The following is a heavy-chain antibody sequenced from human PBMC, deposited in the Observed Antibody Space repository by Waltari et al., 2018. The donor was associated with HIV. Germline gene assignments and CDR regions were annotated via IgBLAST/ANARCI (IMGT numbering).Heavy chain of an antibody. D-gene: IGHD3-22*01. CDR3: ARETHDSSGKREDFLFDY. Sequence: QVQLVQSGAEVKKPGSSVKVYCRASGGTFSCYTISGARLFPGQGREWMGRIIPIFGITNYAQKLQGRVTITADKSTSTAYMELSSLRSEDTAVYYCARETHDSSGKREDFLFDYWGQGTLVTVSS. CDR1: GGTFSCYT. CDR2: IIPIFGIT. J-gene: IGHJ4*02. V-gene: IGHV1-69*08.